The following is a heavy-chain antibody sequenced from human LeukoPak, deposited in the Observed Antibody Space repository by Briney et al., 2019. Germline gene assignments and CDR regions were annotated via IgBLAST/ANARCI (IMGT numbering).Heavy chain of an antibody. CDR2: INPNSGDT. J-gene: IGHJ4*02. V-gene: IGHV1-2*02. CDR3: ARDPTHYYDSSGYQDSFDY. D-gene: IGHD3-22*01. Sequence: ASVKVSCKASAYTFTDYYVHWARQAPGQGLEWMGWINPNSGDTLYAQKFQGRVTMTRDTSISTAYMELSRLRSDDTAVFYCARDPTHYYDSSGYQDSFDYWGQGTLVTVSS. CDR1: AYTFTDYY.